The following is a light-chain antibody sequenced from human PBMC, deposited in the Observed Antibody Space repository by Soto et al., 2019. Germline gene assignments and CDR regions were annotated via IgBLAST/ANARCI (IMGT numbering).Light chain of an antibody. V-gene: IGKV3-20*01. CDR1: QSVSSNY. J-gene: IGKJ1*01. CDR3: QLYDRSLWT. CDR2: GAS. Sequence: EIVLTQSPGTLSLSLGERATLSCRASQSVSSNYLAWYQQKPGQAPRLLVYGASDRATGIPDRFSGSGSGTDFTLTITRLEHEDFAVYFCQLYDRSLWTFGQGTKVEIK.